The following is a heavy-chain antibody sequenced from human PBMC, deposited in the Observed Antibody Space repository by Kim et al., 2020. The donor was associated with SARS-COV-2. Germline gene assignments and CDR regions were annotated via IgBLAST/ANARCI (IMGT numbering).Heavy chain of an antibody. V-gene: IGHV3-9*01. CDR3: AKGGYSGYAFDY. J-gene: IGHJ4*02. Sequence: GYADSVKGRFTISRDNAKNSLYLQMNSLRAEDTALYYCAKGGYSGYAFDYWGQGTLVTVSS. D-gene: IGHD3-22*01.